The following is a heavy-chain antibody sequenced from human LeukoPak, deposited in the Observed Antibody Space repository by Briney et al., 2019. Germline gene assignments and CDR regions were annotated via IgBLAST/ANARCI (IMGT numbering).Heavy chain of an antibody. Sequence: ASVKVSCKASGGTFSSYAISWVRQAPGQGLEWMGGIIPIFGTANYAQKFQGRVTITADESTSTAYMELSSLRSEDTAVYYCARDGYYYGSRSYYRPGWYYMDVWGKGTTVTISS. CDR3: ARDGYYYGSRSYYRPGWYYMDV. D-gene: IGHD3-10*01. CDR2: IIPIFGTA. CDR1: GGTFSSYA. J-gene: IGHJ6*03. V-gene: IGHV1-69*13.